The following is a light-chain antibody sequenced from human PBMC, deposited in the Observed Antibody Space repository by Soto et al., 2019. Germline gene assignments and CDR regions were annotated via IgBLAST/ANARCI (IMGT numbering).Light chain of an antibody. V-gene: IGLV1-51*01. CDR2: DNN. CDR3: GTWDSSLSAVV. CDR1: RSNIGNNY. Sequence: QSVLTQPPSVSAAPGQKVTISCSGSRSNIGNNYVSWYQQLPGTAPKLLIYDNNKRPSRIPDRFSGSKSGTSATLGITGLQTGDEGDYYCGTWDSSLSAVVFGGGTKLTVL. J-gene: IGLJ3*02.